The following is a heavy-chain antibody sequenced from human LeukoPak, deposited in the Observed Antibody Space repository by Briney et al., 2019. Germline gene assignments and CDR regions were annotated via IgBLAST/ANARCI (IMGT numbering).Heavy chain of an antibody. V-gene: IGHV4-34*01. CDR3: ARVTAAADY. Sequence: SETLSLTCAVYVESVSGYYWSWIRQPPGKGLEWIGEIHHSGSTNYNPSLESRVTLSVDTSKNQFSLRLTSVTAADTAVYYCARVTAAADYWGQGTLVTVSS. J-gene: IGHJ4*02. D-gene: IGHD6-13*01. CDR2: IHHSGST. CDR1: VESVSGYY.